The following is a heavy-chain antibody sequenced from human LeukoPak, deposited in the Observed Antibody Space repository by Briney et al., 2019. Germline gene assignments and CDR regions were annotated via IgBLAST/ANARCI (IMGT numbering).Heavy chain of an antibody. D-gene: IGHD1-26*01. CDR3: ARSGSYSFWFDP. J-gene: IGHJ5*02. CDR1: GGSISSSSYY. CDR2: IYYSGIT. Sequence: SETLSLTCTVSGGSISSSSYYWGWIRQPPGKGLEWIGSIYYSGITYYNPSLKSRVTISVDTSKNQFSLKLSSVTAAHTAVYYCARSGSYSFWFDPWGQGTLVTVSS. V-gene: IGHV4-39*01.